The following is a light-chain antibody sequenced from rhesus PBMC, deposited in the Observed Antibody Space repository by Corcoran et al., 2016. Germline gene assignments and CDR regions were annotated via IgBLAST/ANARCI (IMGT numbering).Light chain of an antibody. J-gene: IGKJ4*01. V-gene: IGKV1-36*02. CDR3: LQGYNSPPLT. Sequence: DIQMTQSPSSLSASVGDRVTITCRASQGIRDYVSWYQQKPGKPPKCLIYSASRLEYGVSSRFSGSGSGTEFTLTISSLQPGDVASYYCLQGYNSPPLTFGGGTKVELK. CDR1: QGIRDY. CDR2: SAS.